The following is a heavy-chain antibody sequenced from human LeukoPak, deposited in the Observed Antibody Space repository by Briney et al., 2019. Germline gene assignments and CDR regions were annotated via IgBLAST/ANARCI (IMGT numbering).Heavy chain of an antibody. V-gene: IGHV4-59*01. J-gene: IGHJ6*04. CDR2: IYYSGST. D-gene: IGHD2-2*01. CDR1: GGSISSYY. CDR3: ARGPSQLPTRKRYYYGMDV. Sequence: SETLSLTCTVSGGSISSYYWSWLRQPPGKGLEWLGYIYYSGSTNYNPSLKSRVTISVDSSKNQFSLKLSSVTAADTAVYYCARGPSQLPTRKRYYYGMDVWGKGTTVTVSS.